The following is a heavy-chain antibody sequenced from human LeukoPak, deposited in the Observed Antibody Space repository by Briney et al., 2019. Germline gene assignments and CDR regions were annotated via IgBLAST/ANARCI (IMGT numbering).Heavy chain of an antibody. J-gene: IGHJ4*02. V-gene: IGHV4-38-2*02. CDR2: IYHSGST. Sequence: SETLSLTCSVSDYSISSGYYWGWIRQPPGKGLEWIGSIYHSGSTYYNPSLKSRVTISVDTSKNQFSLKLSSVTAADTAVFYCARESGLSSTLDYWGQGTLVTVS. CDR3: ARESGLSSTLDY. CDR1: DYSISSGYY. D-gene: IGHD2-2*01.